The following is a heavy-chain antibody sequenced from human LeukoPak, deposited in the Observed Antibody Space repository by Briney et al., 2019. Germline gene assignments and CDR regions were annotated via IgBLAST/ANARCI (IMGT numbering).Heavy chain of an antibody. J-gene: IGHJ4*02. CDR2: INPSGGST. Sequence: GASVKVSCKASGYTFTSYGISWVRQAPGQGLEWMGIINPSGGSTSYAQKFQGRVTMTRDTSTSTVYMELSSLRSEDTAVYYCARGSVWGYYFDYWGQGTLVTVSS. CDR3: ARGSVWGYYFDY. D-gene: IGHD3-16*01. CDR1: GYTFTSYG. V-gene: IGHV1-46*01.